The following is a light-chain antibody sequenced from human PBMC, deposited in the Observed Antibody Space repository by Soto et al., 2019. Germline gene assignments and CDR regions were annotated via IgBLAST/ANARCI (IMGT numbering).Light chain of an antibody. CDR2: AAS. CDR1: QSITNY. V-gene: IGKV1-39*01. CDR3: QQSYSTPLT. Sequence: DIQMTQSPSSLSASVGDRVTITCRASQSITNYLNWYQQKPGKAPKFLIYAASNLQSGVPSRFSGSGSGTDFTLTISSLQPEDFATYYCQQSYSTPLTLGPGTKVEIK. J-gene: IGKJ3*01.